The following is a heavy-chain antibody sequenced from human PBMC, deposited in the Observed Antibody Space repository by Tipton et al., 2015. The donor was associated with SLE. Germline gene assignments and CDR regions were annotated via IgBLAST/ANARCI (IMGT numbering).Heavy chain of an antibody. CDR1: GGSMSRHY. Sequence: TLSLTCSVSGGSMSRHYWNWIRQPPGKGPEWIGYIYYNGDTNYNPSLRSRVTISVDTSKNQFSLSLSSVTAADTAVYYCARTTTMTRGRFDPWGQGTLVTASS. D-gene: IGHD4-17*01. V-gene: IGHV4-59*11. CDR2: IYYNGDT. CDR3: ARTTTMTRGRFDP. J-gene: IGHJ5*02.